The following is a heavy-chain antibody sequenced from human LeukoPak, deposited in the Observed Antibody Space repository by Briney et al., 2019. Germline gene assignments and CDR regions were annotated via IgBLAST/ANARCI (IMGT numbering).Heavy chain of an antibody. Sequence: GGSLRLSCAASGFTFSSYWMSWVRQAPGKGLEWVANIKQDGSEKYYEDPVKGRFTISRDNAKNSLYLQMNSLRAEDTAVYYCARGAEYYYDSSGYFPFDYWGQGTLVTVSS. CDR3: ARGAEYYYDSSGYFPFDY. J-gene: IGHJ4*02. CDR2: IKQDGSEK. CDR1: GFTFSSYW. D-gene: IGHD3-22*01. V-gene: IGHV3-7*01.